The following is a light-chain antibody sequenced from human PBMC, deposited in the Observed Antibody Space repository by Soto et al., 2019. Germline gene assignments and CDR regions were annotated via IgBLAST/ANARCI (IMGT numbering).Light chain of an antibody. CDR1: SSDIGGYNY. J-gene: IGLJ1*01. CDR3: SSYTSSRTDV. V-gene: IGLV2-14*01. CDR2: EVS. Sequence: QSALTQPASVSGSPGQSITISCTGTSSDIGGYNYVSWYQQHPGKAPKLMLHEVSNRPSGVSNRFSGSKSGNTASLTISGLQAEDEADYFCSSYTSSRTDVFGSGTKVTVL.